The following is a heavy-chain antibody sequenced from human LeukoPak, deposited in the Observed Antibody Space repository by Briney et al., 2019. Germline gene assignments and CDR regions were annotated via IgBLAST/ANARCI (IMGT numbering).Heavy chain of an antibody. Sequence: SETLSLTCAVYGESFSGYYWSWIRQPPGKGLEWIGEINHSGSTNYNPSLKSRVTISVDTSKNQFSLKLSSVTAADTAVYYCARSYSSSWYNFDYWGQGTLVTVSS. J-gene: IGHJ4*02. D-gene: IGHD6-13*01. V-gene: IGHV4-34*01. CDR3: ARSYSSSWYNFDY. CDR1: GESFSGYY. CDR2: INHSGST.